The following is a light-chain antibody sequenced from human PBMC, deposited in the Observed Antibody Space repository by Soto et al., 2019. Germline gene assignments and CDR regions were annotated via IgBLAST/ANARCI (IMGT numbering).Light chain of an antibody. CDR2: ATS. CDR3: QQYGDWPLT. J-gene: IGKJ4*01. CDR1: QSVGNN. V-gene: IGKV3-15*01. Sequence: IVVTQSPATXSXSPGERATLSCRASQSVGNNFAWYQQKPGQAPRLLIFATSTRATGVPARFSGSGSGTEFTLTISSLQSEDFAVYYCQQYGDWPLTFGGGAKVEIE.